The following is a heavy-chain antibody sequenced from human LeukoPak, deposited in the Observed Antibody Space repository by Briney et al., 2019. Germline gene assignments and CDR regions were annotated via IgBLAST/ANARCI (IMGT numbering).Heavy chain of an antibody. V-gene: IGHV4-34*01. CDR2: INHSGST. J-gene: IGHJ4*02. Sequence: SETLSLTCAVYGGSFSGYYWSWIRQPPGKGLEWIGEINHSGSTNYDPSLKSRVTISVDTSKNQFSLKLSSVTAADTAVYYCAREFRIGGYYGSGSYYVDYWGQGTLVTVSS. CDR3: AREFRIGGYYGSGSYYVDY. D-gene: IGHD3-10*01. CDR1: GGSFSGYY.